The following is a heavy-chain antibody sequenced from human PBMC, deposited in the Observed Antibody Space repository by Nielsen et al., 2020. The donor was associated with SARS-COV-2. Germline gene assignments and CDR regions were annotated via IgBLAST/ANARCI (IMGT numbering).Heavy chain of an antibody. CDR3: AKASGSGKGWVDA. J-gene: IGHJ5*02. D-gene: IGHD5-12*01. CDR2: IYYTGST. CDR1: GGSISSYY. V-gene: IGHV4-59*01. Sequence: SETLSLTCNVSGGSISSYYWTWIRQPPGRALEWIGYIYYTGSTDYNPSLKSRVSMSMDPSKNKFSLRLSSVTAADTAVYYCAKASGSGKGWVDAWGQGTLVTVSS.